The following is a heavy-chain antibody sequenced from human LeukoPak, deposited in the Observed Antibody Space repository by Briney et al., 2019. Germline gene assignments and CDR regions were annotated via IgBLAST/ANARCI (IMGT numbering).Heavy chain of an antibody. CDR2: LYYSGST. Sequence: PXETLSLXCTVSGGSISSYFWSWIRQPPGKGLEWIGYLYYSGSTNYNPSLKSRVTISVDTSKNQFSLRLRSVTAADTAVYYCARSNGFNDAFDIWGQGTMVTVSP. CDR1: GGSISSYF. V-gene: IGHV4-59*01. D-gene: IGHD4-17*01. J-gene: IGHJ3*02. CDR3: ARSNGFNDAFDI.